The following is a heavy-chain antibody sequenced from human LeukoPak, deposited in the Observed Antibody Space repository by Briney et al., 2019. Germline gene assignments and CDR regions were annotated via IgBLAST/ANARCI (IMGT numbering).Heavy chain of an antibody. Sequence: SETLPLTCAVYGGSFSGYYWSWIRQPPGKGLEWVGEINHSGSNNYNPSLKSLVTISVDTSKNQFSLKLSSVTAADTAVYYCARGRYCSSTSCYFRFDPWGQGTLVTVSS. V-gene: IGHV4-34*01. CDR3: ARGRYCSSTSCYFRFDP. J-gene: IGHJ5*02. D-gene: IGHD2-2*01. CDR1: GGSFSGYY. CDR2: INHSGSN.